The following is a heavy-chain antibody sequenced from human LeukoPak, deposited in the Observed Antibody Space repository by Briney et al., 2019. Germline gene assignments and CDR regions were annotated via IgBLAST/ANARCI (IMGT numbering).Heavy chain of an antibody. CDR2: IYYSGST. Sequence: PSETLSLTCTVSGGSISSSSYYWGWIRQPPGKGREWIGSIYYSGSTYYNPSLKSRVTISVDTSKNQFSLKLSSVTAADTAVYYCARRRTYGDYVDYWGQGTLVTVSS. D-gene: IGHD4-17*01. V-gene: IGHV4-39*01. CDR1: GGSISSSSYY. CDR3: ARRRTYGDYVDY. J-gene: IGHJ4*02.